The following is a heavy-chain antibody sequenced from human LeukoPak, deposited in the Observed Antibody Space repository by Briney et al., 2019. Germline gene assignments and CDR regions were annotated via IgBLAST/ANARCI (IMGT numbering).Heavy chain of an antibody. J-gene: IGHJ3*02. D-gene: IGHD6-19*01. Sequence: SETLSLTCTVSSDSISSSSYYWGWIRQPPGKGLEWIASMYYSGSTYYNPYLKSRIIISVYTSNNHFSLKMSSVTAADTAVYYCASRSRAVSSGWYGGAFDIWGQGTMVTVSS. CDR2: MYYSGST. V-gene: IGHV4-39*02. CDR1: SDSISSSSYY. CDR3: ASRSRAVSSGWYGGAFDI.